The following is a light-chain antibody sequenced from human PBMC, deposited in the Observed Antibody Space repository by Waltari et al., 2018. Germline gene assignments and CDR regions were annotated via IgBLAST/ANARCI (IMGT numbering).Light chain of an antibody. Sequence: DIQMTQSPSTLSASVGDRVTITFRASQSISSWLAWYQQKPGKAPKLLIYKASSLESGVPSMFSGSGSGTEFSLTISSLQPDDFATYYCQQYNSYSRTFGQGTKVEIK. V-gene: IGKV1-5*03. CDR1: QSISSW. CDR2: KAS. J-gene: IGKJ1*01. CDR3: QQYNSYSRT.